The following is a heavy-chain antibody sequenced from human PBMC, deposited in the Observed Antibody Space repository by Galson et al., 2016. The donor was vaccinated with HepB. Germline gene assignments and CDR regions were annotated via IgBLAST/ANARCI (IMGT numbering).Heavy chain of an antibody. CDR2: IYSGGST. D-gene: IGHD2/OR15-2a*01. J-gene: IGHJ4*02. CDR1: GFTVSSNY. CDR3: AKRHEYCPPVGCSVDY. V-gene: IGHV3-66*01. Sequence: SLRLSCAASGFTVSSNYMSWVRQAPGKGLEWVSVIYSGGSTYYADSVKGRFTISRDNSKNMLFLRMDSLRPDDTAVYYCAKRHEYCPPVGCSVDYWGQGTLVFVSS.